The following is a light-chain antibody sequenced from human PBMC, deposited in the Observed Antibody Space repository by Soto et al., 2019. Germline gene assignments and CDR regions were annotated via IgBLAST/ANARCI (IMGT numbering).Light chain of an antibody. CDR2: EVS. CDR3: SSFAGSPVV. CDR1: SSDVGEENY. J-gene: IGLJ2*01. V-gene: IGLV2-8*01. Sequence: QSALTQPPSASGSPGQSVTITCSGTSSDVGEENYVSWYQQHPGKVPKLILYEVSKRPSGVPDRFSGSRSGNTASLPVSGLQAEDEADYYCSSFAGSPVVFGGGTKVTVL.